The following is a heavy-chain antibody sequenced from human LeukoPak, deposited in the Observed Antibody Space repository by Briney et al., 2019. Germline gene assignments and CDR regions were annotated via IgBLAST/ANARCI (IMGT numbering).Heavy chain of an antibody. V-gene: IGHV1-46*01. Sequence: APVKVSCKASGYTFTSYYMHWVRQAPGQGLEWMGIINPSGGSTSYAQKFQGRVTMTRDTSTSTVYMELSSLRSEDTAVYYCARDLKVGGWYPMALYYYYGMDVWGQGTTVTVSS. D-gene: IGHD6-19*01. J-gene: IGHJ6*02. CDR2: INPSGGST. CDR3: ARDLKVGGWYPMALYYYYGMDV. CDR1: GYTFTSYY.